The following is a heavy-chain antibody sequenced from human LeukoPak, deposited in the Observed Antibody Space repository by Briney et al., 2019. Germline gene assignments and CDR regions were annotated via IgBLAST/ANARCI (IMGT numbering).Heavy chain of an antibody. CDR3: ARDSRGGGPDFDY. CDR2: RHSSGAT. V-gene: IGHV4-59*12. D-gene: IGHD3-16*01. J-gene: IGHJ4*02. CDR1: GGSINNFW. Sequence: SETLSLTCTVSGGSINNFWWAWIRHPPGKGLQWIGYRHSSGATSYNLSLESRVTISIDTSRNQFSLKLNSVTAADTAVYYCARDSRGGGPDFDYWGQGILVTVSS.